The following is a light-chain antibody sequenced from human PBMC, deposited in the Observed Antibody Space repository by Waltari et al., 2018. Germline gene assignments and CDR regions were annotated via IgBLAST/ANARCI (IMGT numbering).Light chain of an antibody. V-gene: IGLV2-14*03. CDR2: DVT. J-gene: IGLJ2*01. CDR1: SSDIGGYNY. Sequence: QSALTQPASVSGSPGQSITISCPGTSSDIGGYNYVSWYQQPPGKAPKLMIFDVTKRPSGVSDRFSGSKSGNTASLTISGLHTDDESDYYCSSYTSTNTVIFGGGTKVTVL. CDR3: SSYTSTNTVI.